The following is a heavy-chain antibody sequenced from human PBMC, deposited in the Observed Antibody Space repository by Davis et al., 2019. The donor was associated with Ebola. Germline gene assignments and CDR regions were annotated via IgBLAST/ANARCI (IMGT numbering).Heavy chain of an antibody. CDR1: GFTFSSYW. V-gene: IGHV3-7*01. CDR3: ARENIQWFGELLNYYYGMDV. D-gene: IGHD3-10*01. CDR2: IKQDGSEK. J-gene: IGHJ6*04. Sequence: PGGSLRLSCAASGFTFSSYWMTWVRQAPGKGLEWVANIKQDGSEKYYVDSVEGRFTISRDNAKNSLYLQMNSLRDEDTAVYYCARENIQWFGELLNYYYGMDVWGKGTTVTVSS.